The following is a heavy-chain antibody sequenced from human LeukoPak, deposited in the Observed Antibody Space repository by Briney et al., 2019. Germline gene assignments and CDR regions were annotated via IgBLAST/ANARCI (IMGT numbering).Heavy chain of an antibody. D-gene: IGHD2-2*01. CDR3: ARDSPAYYLDY. Sequence: SETLSLTCAVYGGSFSGYYWSWIRQPPGKGLEWIGQINHSGSTNYNPSLRSRVTISLDTSKNHFSLNLNSVSAADTAVYYCARDSPAYYLDYRGQGTLVTVSS. V-gene: IGHV4-34*01. J-gene: IGHJ4*02. CDR2: INHSGST. CDR1: GGSFSGYY.